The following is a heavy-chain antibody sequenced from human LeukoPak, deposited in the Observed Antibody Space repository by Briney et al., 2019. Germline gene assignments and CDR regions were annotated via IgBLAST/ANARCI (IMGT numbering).Heavy chain of an antibody. CDR3: ARGLTTVTPFDY. Sequence: SETLSLTCTVSGGSISSHCWSWIRQPPGKGLEWIGYIYYSGSTNYNPSLKSRVTISVDTSKNQFSLKLSSVTAADTAVYYCARGLTTVTPFDYWGQGTLVTVSS. J-gene: IGHJ4*02. V-gene: IGHV4-59*11. CDR1: GGSISSHC. D-gene: IGHD4-11*01. CDR2: IYYSGST.